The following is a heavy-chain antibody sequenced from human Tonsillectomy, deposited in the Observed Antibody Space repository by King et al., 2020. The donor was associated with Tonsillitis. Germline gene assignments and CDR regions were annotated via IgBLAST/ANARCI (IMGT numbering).Heavy chain of an antibody. J-gene: IGHJ5*02. CDR1: GGSISSGGYY. V-gene: IGHV4-31*03. D-gene: IGHD1-26*01. CDR3: ARGEVGATSNWFDP. CDR2: IYYSVST. Sequence: VQLQESGPGLVKPSQTLSLTCTVSGGSISSGGYYWSWIRQHPGKGLEWIGYIYYSVSTYYNPSLKSRVTISVDTSKNQFSLKLSSVTAAVTAVYYCARGEVGATSNWFDPWGQGTLVTVSS.